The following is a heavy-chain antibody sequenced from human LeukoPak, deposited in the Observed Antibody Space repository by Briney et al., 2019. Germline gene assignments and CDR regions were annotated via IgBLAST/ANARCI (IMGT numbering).Heavy chain of an antibody. D-gene: IGHD3-10*01. CDR2: IYTSGST. Sequence: SETLSLTCSVSGGSISSYYWSWIRQPAGKGLEWIGRIYTSGSTNYNPSLKSRVTMSVDTSKNQFSLKLSSVTAADTAVYYCARDRYIYYGPNWFDPWGQGTLVTVSS. CDR1: GGSISSYY. CDR3: ARDRYIYYGPNWFDP. V-gene: IGHV4-4*07. J-gene: IGHJ5*02.